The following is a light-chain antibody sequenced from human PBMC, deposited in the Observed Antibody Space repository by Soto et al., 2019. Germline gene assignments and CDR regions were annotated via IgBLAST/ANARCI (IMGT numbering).Light chain of an antibody. Sequence: LAHSAGTLSLSPGEIAALSGRGSQTVSGSYVAWYQQKPGQTPRLLIYGAYSRATGIPARFSGSGSGTEFTLTISSLEPEDFAVYYCQQSSNWPLTFGGGTKVDIK. V-gene: IGKV3D-20*02. CDR3: QQSSNWPLT. J-gene: IGKJ4*01. CDR1: QTVSGSY. CDR2: GAY.